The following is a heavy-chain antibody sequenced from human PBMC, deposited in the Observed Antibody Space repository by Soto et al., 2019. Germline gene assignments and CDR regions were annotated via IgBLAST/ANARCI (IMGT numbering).Heavy chain of an antibody. D-gene: IGHD2-2*01. J-gene: IGHJ4*02. CDR1: GDSGTTGSYY. V-gene: IGHV4-61*01. CDR2: IYYSGST. CDR3: AKREYAFDS. Sequence: QVQLQESGPGLVEPSETLSLTCTVSGDSGTTGSYYWSWIRQPPGKTLEWIGYIYYSGSTNYNPSLKSRATIYTDTSGRHFALNLTSVTADDTAVYFCAKREYAFDSWGQGPLVTVS.